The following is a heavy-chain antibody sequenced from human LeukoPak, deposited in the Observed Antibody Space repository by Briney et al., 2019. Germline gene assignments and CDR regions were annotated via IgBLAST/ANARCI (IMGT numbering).Heavy chain of an antibody. CDR3: AKDDYYDSSGYYWSEAFDI. D-gene: IGHD3-22*01. V-gene: IGHV3-30*02. CDR1: GFTFSSYG. J-gene: IGHJ3*02. Sequence: GGSLRLSCAASGFTFSSYGMHWVRQAPGKGLEWVAFIRYDGSNKYYADSVEGRFTISRDNSKNTLYLQMNSLRAEDTAVYYCAKDDYYDSSGYYWSEAFDIWGQGTMVTVSS. CDR2: IRYDGSNK.